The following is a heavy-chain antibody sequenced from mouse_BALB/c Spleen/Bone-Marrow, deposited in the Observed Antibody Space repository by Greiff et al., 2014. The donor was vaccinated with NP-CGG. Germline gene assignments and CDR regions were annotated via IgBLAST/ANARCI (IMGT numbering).Heavy chain of an antibody. D-gene: IGHD2-2*01. V-gene: IGHV1-7*01. J-gene: IGHJ3*01. CDR2: INPSTGYT. CDR3: ARSGGGYDGFAY. CDR1: GYTFTSYW. Sequence: VQRVESGAELAKPGASVKMSCKASGYTFTSYWMHWVKQRPGQGLEWIGYINPSTGYTEYNQKFKDKATLTADKSSSTAYMQRSSLTSEDSAVYYCARSGGGYDGFAYWGQGTLVTVSA.